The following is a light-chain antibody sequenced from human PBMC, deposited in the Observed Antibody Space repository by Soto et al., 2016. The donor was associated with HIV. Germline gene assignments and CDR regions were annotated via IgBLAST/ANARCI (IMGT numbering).Light chain of an antibody. CDR2: TAS. J-gene: IGKJ2*01. Sequence: DIQMTQSPSSLSASVGDRVTIICRASQSISNYLNWYRQKPGKAPKLLIYTASSLQSGVPSRFSGSGSGTDFTLTISSLQPEDFATYYCQQSYSTPLYTFGQGTELEIK. CDR1: QSISNY. CDR3: QQSYSTPLYT. V-gene: IGKV1-39*01.